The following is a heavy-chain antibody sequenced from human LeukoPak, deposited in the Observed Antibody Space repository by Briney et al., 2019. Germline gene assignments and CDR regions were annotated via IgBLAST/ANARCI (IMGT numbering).Heavy chain of an antibody. Sequence: GGSLRLSCAASGFTFSSYEMNWVRRAPGKGLEWVSYISSSGSTIYYADSVKGRFTISRDNAKNSLYLQMNSLRAEDTAVYYCAREAAYYYGSGSTPGTGMDVWGQGTTVTVSS. J-gene: IGHJ6*02. CDR3: AREAAYYYGSGSTPGTGMDV. CDR1: GFTFSSYE. D-gene: IGHD3-10*01. V-gene: IGHV3-48*03. CDR2: ISSSGSTI.